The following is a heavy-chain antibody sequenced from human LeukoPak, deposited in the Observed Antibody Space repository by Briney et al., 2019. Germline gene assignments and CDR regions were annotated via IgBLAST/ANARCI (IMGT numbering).Heavy chain of an antibody. Sequence: SETLPLTCAVSGGSISSSPYYWGWIRQPPGKGLEWIGSIYYSGNTYHNPSLKSRVTISVDTSKNQFSLKLSSLTAADTAVYYCARDRSDNWGLFDYWGQGTLVTVSS. J-gene: IGHJ4*02. V-gene: IGHV4-39*07. CDR1: GGSISSSPYY. CDR2: IYYSGNT. CDR3: ARDRSDNWGLFDY. D-gene: IGHD1-1*01.